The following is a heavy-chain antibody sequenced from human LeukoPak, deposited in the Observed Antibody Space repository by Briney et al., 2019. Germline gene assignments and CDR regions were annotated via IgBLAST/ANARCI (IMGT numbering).Heavy chain of an antibody. J-gene: IGHJ4*02. CDR2: IKEDGTKT. CDR1: VFSFSRYW. V-gene: IGHV3-7*05. CDR3: ARGEAFCDY. Sequence: PGGSLRLSCAASVFSFSRYWMTWVRQAPGKGLEWVANIKEDGTKTYYVDSVKGRFTVSRDNAQNSLYLQMNSLTPEDTAVYFCARGEAFCDYWGQGALVTVSS.